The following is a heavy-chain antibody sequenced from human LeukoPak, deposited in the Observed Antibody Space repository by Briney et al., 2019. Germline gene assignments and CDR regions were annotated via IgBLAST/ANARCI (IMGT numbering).Heavy chain of an antibody. V-gene: IGHV3-48*01. CDR1: GFTFGDYA. CDR2: ISSSSSTI. CDR3: ARVSGILGY. D-gene: IGHD2-15*01. Sequence: PGGSLRLSCTASGFTFGDYAMSWVRQAPGKGLEWVSYISSSSSTIYYADSVKGRFTISRDNAKNSLYLQMNSLRAEDTAVYYCARVSGILGYWGQGTLVTVSS. J-gene: IGHJ4*02.